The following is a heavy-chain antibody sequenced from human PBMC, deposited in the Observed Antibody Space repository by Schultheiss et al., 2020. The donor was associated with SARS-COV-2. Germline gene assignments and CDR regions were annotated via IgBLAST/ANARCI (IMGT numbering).Heavy chain of an antibody. CDR3: AKDKLCSGGSCILLGWFDP. J-gene: IGHJ5*02. Sequence: GGSLRLSCAASGFTFSSYAMHWVRQAPGKGLEWVSYISSSGSTIYYADSVKGRFTISRDNAKNSLYLQMNSLRAEDTAVYYCAKDKLCSGGSCILLGWFDPWGQGTLVTVSS. CDR2: ISSSGSTI. V-gene: IGHV3-48*04. CDR1: GFTFSSYA. D-gene: IGHD2-15*01.